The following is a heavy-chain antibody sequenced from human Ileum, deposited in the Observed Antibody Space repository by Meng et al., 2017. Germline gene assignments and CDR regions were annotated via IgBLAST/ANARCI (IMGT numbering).Heavy chain of an antibody. D-gene: IGHD1-26*01. CDR2: TYYRSKWYN. V-gene: IGHV6-1*01. CDR3: AKDGTSGSYLGLYY. Sequence: QVQLQQSVPGRVKLSQTLPPTCSIPGDSVSSNSAAWNWIRQSPSRGLEWLGRTYYRSKWYNDYAVSVKSRITINPDTSKNQFSLQLNSVTPEDTAVYYCAKDGTSGSYLGLYYWGQGTLVTVSS. J-gene: IGHJ4*02. CDR1: GDSVSSNSAA.